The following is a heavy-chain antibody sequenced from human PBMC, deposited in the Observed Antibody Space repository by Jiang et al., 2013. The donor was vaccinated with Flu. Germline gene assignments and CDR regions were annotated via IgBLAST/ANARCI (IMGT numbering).Heavy chain of an antibody. CDR1: GDSVSSNSAA. Sequence: TLSLTCAISGDSVSSNSAAWNWIRQSPSRGLEWLGRTYFKSKWYNDYALSVKSRISINADTSRNQFSLQLNSVTPEDTAVYYCARESPGEWLRLGYLYFYGMDVWGQGTTVSVSS. J-gene: IGHJ6*02. D-gene: IGHD3-3*01. CDR3: ARESPGEWLRLGYLYFYGMDV. V-gene: IGHV6-1*01. CDR2: TYFKSKWYN.